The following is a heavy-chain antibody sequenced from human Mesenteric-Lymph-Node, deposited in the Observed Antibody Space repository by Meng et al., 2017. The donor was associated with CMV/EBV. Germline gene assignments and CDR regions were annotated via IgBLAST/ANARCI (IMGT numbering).Heavy chain of an antibody. Sequence: GESLKISCAASGFTVSSNYMTWVRQAPGKGLEWVSVIYISGTTYYADSVKGRFTISRDNARNSLYLQMNSLRAEDTALYYCARTGGYEWELHYESFDPWGQGTLVTVSS. CDR3: ARTGGYEWELHYESFDP. CDR1: GFTVSSNY. J-gene: IGHJ5*02. V-gene: IGHV3-53*01. CDR2: IYISGTT. D-gene: IGHD1-26*01.